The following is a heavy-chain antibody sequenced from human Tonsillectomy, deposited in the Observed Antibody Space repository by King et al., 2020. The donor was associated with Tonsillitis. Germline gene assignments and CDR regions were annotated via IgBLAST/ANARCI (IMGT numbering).Heavy chain of an antibody. J-gene: IGHJ5*02. V-gene: IGHV2-5*01. CDR1: GFSLTTSGVG. CDR3: AHIPYLKGYRFGPRYWFDP. CDR2: IYWNDDK. D-gene: IGHD5-18*01. Sequence: VTLKESGPTLVRPTQTLTLTCTFSGFSLTTSGVGVGWIRQPPGKALECLALIYWNDDKRYSPSLKSRLTITKDTSKNQVVLTMTNMDPVDTGTYYCAHIPYLKGYRFGPRYWFDPWGQGTLVTVSS.